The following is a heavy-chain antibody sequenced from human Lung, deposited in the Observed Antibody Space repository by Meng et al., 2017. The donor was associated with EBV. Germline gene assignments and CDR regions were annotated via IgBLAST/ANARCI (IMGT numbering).Heavy chain of an antibody. V-gene: IGHV1-8*01. D-gene: IGHD6-19*01. CDR2: MNPNRGTT. CDR1: GYTFTSYA. Sequence: QVQLVQSWVGLKKPGALVKVSCKASGYTFTSYAMNWVRQAPGQGLEWMGWMNPNRGTTGYAQKFQGRVTMTRNISKSTAYMDLSSLRSEDTAVYYCATGVADFEYWGQGTLVTVSS. J-gene: IGHJ4*02. CDR3: ATGVADFEY.